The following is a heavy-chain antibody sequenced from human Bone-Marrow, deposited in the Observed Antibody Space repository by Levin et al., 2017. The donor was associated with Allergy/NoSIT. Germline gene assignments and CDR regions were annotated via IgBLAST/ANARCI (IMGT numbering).Heavy chain of an antibody. D-gene: IGHD3-22*01. CDR1: GFTFSGSG. J-gene: IGHJ4*02. CDR3: TLHYYDSSAYYWVDF. Sequence: GGSLRLSCATSGFTFSGSGIHWVRQASGKGPEWVGRIRSTRNKNATAYAASVTGRFTISRDDSKNTAFLHMISLKTEDSAVSYCTLHYYDSSAYYWVDFWRRGTLVTVSS. CDR2: IRSTRNKNAT. V-gene: IGHV3-73*01.